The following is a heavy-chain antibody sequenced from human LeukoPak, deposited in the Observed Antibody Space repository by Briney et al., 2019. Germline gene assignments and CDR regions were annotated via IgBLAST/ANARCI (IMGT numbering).Heavy chain of an antibody. V-gene: IGHV3-7*01. J-gene: IGHJ4*02. CDR2: IKQDGSEK. CDR3: ARDRVGATQYYFDY. D-gene: IGHD1-26*01. Sequence: PGGSLRLSCAASGFTFSSYWMSWVRQAPGKGLEWVANIKQDGSEKYYVDSVKGRFTISRDNAKNSLYLQMNSLRAEDTAVYYCARDRVGATQYYFDYWGQGTLVTVSS. CDR1: GFTFSSYW.